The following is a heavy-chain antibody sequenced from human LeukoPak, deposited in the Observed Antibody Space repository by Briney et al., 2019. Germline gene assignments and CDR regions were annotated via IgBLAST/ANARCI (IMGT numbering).Heavy chain of an antibody. D-gene: IGHD1-26*01. V-gene: IGHV3-53*01. CDR3: ARSLEGATSYYYYYMDV. CDR1: GFTVSSNY. J-gene: IGHJ6*03. Sequence: GGSLRLSCAASGFTVSSNYMSWVRQAPGKGLEWVSVIYSGGSTYYADSVKGRFTISRDNSKNTLYLQMNSLRAEDTAVYYCARSLEGATSYYYYYMDVWGKGTTVTVSS. CDR2: IYSGGST.